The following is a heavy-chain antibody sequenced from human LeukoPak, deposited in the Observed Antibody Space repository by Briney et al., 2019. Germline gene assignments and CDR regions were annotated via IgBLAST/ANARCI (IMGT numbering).Heavy chain of an antibody. CDR1: GVSISRYY. CDR3: ARHEYSSGWYRYFDY. Sequence: SETLSLTCTVSGVSISRYYWSWIRQPAGKGLEWIGRIYTSGITDYNLSLKSRVTMSLDTSKNQFSLKLGSVTAADAAVYYCARHEYSSGWYRYFDYWGQGTLVTVSS. D-gene: IGHD6-19*01. CDR2: IYTSGIT. J-gene: IGHJ4*02. V-gene: IGHV4-4*07.